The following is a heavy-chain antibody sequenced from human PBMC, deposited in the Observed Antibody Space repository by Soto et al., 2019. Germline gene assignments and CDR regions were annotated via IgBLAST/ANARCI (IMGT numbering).Heavy chain of an antibody. CDR1: GGTFSSYA. D-gene: IGHD2-8*01. V-gene: IGHV1-69*01. CDR3: ARDRTNGAMVYYYGMDV. Sequence: QVQLVQSGAEVKKPGSSVKVSCKASGGTFSSYAISWVRQAPGQGLEWMGGIIPIFGTANYAQKFQGRVTITADESTSTAYMGLSSLRSEDTAVYYCARDRTNGAMVYYYGMDVWGQGTTVTVSS. CDR2: IIPIFGTA. J-gene: IGHJ6*02.